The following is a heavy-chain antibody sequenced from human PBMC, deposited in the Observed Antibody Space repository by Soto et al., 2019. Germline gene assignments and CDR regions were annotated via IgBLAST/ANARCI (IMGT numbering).Heavy chain of an antibody. CDR1: GFTFTDYG. CDR3: ARDRLAARHYYFDY. CDR2: TWFDGDKK. Sequence: PGGSLRLSCAASGFTFTDYGMHWVRQAPGKGLEWVAVTWFDGDKKIYADSVKGRFIISRDNFKNTLYLQMDSLRAEDTAVYYCARDRLAARHYYFDYWGQGTLVTVSS. D-gene: IGHD6-6*01. V-gene: IGHV3-33*01. J-gene: IGHJ4*02.